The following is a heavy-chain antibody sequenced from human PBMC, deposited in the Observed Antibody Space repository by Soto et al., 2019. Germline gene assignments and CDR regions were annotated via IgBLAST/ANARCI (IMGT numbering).Heavy chain of an antibody. CDR1: GGSISSGGYY. CDR3: ARVVWYEILTGSTFGYYFDY. V-gene: IGHV4-31*03. Sequence: QVQLQESGPGLVKPSQTLSLTCTVSGGSISSGGYYWSWIRQRPGKGLEWIGYIYYSGSTYYNPSLKSRVTISVDTYKNQFSLKLSSVTAADTAVYYCARVVWYEILTGSTFGYYFDYWGQGTLVTVSS. CDR2: IYYSGST. J-gene: IGHJ4*02. D-gene: IGHD3-9*01.